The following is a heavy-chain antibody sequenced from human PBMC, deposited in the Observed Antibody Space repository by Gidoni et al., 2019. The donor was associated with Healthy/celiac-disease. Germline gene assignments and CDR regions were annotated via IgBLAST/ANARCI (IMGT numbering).Heavy chain of an antibody. CDR1: GFTFSSYA. CDR2: ISYDGSNK. J-gene: IGHJ1*01. CDR3: ARERPEGQLGTGYFQH. Sequence: QVQLVESGGGVVQPGRSLRLSCAASGFTFSSYAMHWVRQAPGKGLEWVAVISYDGSNKYYADSVKGRFTISRDNSKNTLYLQMNSLRAEDTAVYYCARERPEGQLGTGYFQHWGQGTLVTVSS. V-gene: IGHV3-30*01. D-gene: IGHD6-13*01.